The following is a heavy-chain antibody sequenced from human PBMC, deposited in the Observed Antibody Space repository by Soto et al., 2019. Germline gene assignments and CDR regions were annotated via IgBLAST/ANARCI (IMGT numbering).Heavy chain of an antibody. Sequence: EVQLVESGGGLVQPGRSLRLSCAASGFTFDDYAMHWVRQAPGKGLEWVSGISWNSGSIGYADSVKGRFTISRDNAKNSLYLQMNSLRAEDTALYYCAKDRSSGWYGPDPAALRYFDYWGQGTLVTVSS. CDR1: GFTFDDYA. D-gene: IGHD6-19*01. CDR2: ISWNSGSI. CDR3: AKDRSSGWYGPDPAALRYFDY. V-gene: IGHV3-9*01. J-gene: IGHJ4*02.